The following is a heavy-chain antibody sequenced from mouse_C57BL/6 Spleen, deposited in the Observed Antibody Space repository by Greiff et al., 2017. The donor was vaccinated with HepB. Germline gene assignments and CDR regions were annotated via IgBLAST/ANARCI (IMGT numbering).Heavy chain of an antibody. Sequence: VQGVESGAELVKPGASVKISCKASGYAFSSYWMNWVKQRPGKGLEWIGQIYPGDGDTNYNGKFKGKATLTADKSSSTAYMQLSSLTSEDSAVYFCARFYGNDYAMDYWGQGTSVTVSS. J-gene: IGHJ4*01. V-gene: IGHV1-80*01. CDR1: GYAFSSYW. CDR3: ARFYGNDYAMDY. D-gene: IGHD2-1*01. CDR2: IYPGDGDT.